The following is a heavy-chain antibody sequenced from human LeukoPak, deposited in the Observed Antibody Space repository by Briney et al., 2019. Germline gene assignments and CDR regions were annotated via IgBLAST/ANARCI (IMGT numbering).Heavy chain of an antibody. V-gene: IGHV1-8*01. J-gene: IGHJ4*02. Sequence: ASVKVSCKASGYTFTSYAANWVRHATGQGLEWMGWMNPNSGNTGYAQKFQGRATMTRNTSISTAYMELSSLKASDTAMYYCARGDCSSTSCPFDYWGQGTLVTVSS. CDR1: GYTFTSYA. CDR2: MNPNSGNT. D-gene: IGHD2-2*01. CDR3: ARGDCSSTSCPFDY.